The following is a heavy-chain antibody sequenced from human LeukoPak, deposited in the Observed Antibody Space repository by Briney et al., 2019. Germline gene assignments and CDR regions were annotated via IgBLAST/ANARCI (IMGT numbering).Heavy chain of an antibody. V-gene: IGHV3-9*01. CDR3: ARGLGGDQGYFDL. CDR2: ISWNSGNL. J-gene: IGHJ2*01. CDR1: GFIFDDYA. Sequence: GGSLRLSCAASGFIFDDYAMHWVRQAPGKGLGWVSGISWNSGNLAYAGSVKGRFTISRDNAKNSLYLQMNSLRTEDTALYYCARGLGGDQGYFDLWGRGTLATVSS. D-gene: IGHD3-10*01.